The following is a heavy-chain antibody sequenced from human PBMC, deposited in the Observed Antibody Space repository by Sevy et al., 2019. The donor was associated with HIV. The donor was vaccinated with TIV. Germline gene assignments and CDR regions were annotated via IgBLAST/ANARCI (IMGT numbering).Heavy chain of an antibody. J-gene: IGHJ3*02. Sequence: ASVKVSCKASGYTFTGYYMHWVRQAPGQGLEWMGRINPNSGGTNYAQKFQGRVTMTRDTSISTAYIELGRLRSDDTAVYYCARSGRAPKEYDAFDIWGQGTMVTVSS. CDR1: GYTFTGYY. D-gene: IGHD2-15*01. CDR3: ARSGRAPKEYDAFDI. CDR2: INPNSGGT. V-gene: IGHV1-2*06.